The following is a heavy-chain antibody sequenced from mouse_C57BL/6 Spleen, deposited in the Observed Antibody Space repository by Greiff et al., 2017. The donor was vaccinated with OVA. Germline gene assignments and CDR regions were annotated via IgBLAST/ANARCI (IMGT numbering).Heavy chain of an antibody. D-gene: IGHD3-1*01. CDR1: GYTFTDYN. CDR3: ARARVSDDTGSAMAY. J-gene: IGHJ4*01. Sequence: EVQLQESGPELVKPGASVKIPCKASGYTFTDYNMDWVKQSHGKSLEWIGDINPNNGGTIYNQKFKGKATLPVDKSSSTAYMELRSLTSEDTAVYYCARARVSDDTGSAMAYWGQGTSVTVSS. CDR2: INPNNGGT. V-gene: IGHV1-18*01.